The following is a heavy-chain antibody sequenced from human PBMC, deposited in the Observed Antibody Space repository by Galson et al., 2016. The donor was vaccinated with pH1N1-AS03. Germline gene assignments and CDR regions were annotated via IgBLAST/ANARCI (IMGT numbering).Heavy chain of an antibody. CDR1: GGSMSGYY. CDR2: VYYSGTP. D-gene: IGHD6-19*01. CDR3: ARTGCNGWYYFDA. J-gene: IGHJ4*02. Sequence: SETLSLTCTVSGGSMSGYYWSWIRQSPERGLEWIGCVYYSGTPTYNPSLKSQVTISVDTSKNQFSLKWSSVTAADTAVYFCARTGCNGWYYFDAWGQGALVTFSS. V-gene: IGHV4-59*01.